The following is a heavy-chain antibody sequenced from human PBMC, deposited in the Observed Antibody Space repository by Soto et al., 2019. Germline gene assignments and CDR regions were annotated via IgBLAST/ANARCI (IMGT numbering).Heavy chain of an antibody. CDR1: GFSLSTSGMC. Sequence: GPTLVNPTQTLTLTCTFSGFSLSTSGMCVSWIRQPPGKALEWLALIDWDDDKYYSTSLKTRLTISKDTSKNQVVLTMTNMDPVDTATYYCARIRPGYSSSWYYFDYWGQGTLVTVSS. D-gene: IGHD6-13*01. CDR2: IDWDDDK. V-gene: IGHV2-70*01. J-gene: IGHJ4*02. CDR3: ARIRPGYSSSWYYFDY.